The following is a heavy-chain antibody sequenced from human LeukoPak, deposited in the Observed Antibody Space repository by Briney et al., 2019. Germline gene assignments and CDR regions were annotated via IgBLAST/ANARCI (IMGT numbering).Heavy chain of an antibody. J-gene: IGHJ3*02. CDR2: LSGSGGAT. V-gene: IGHV3-23*01. D-gene: IGHD3-10*01. CDR3: AKDRTSYSRSGCYYLGAFDM. Sequence: GGSLRLSCAASRFTFSDYAMTWVRQAPGKGLEWVSSLSGSGGATWYAGSVKGRFTISRDNSKNTLYLQMNSLRVEDTAVYYCAKDRTSYSRSGCYYLGAFDMWGHGTTVTVSS. CDR1: RFTFSDYA.